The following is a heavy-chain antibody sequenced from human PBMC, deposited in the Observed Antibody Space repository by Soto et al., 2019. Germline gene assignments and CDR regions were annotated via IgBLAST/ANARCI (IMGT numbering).Heavy chain of an antibody. D-gene: IGHD5-18*01. V-gene: IGHV3-30*18. CDR2: VSYDGSNK. J-gene: IGHJ4*02. CDR1: GFTFSSYG. Sequence: GGSLRLSCAASGFTFSSYGMHWVRQAPGKGLEWVALVSYDGSNKYYANSVKGRFTISRDNSKNTLYLQMNSLRAEDTALFYCAKDSGYSYRHYCDYWGQGTLVTVSS. CDR3: AKDSGYSYRHYCDY.